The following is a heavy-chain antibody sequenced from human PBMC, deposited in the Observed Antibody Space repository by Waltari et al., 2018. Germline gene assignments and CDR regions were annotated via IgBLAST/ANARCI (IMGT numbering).Heavy chain of an antibody. V-gene: IGHV3-66*02. CDR1: GFRVSSTY. D-gene: IGHD3-10*01. Sequence: EVQLVESGGDLVQPGGSLRLSCAAYGFRVSSTYLSWVRQAPGKGLEWVSLLNSGGNAFYADSVKGRFTISRDNSNNTLYLQMNSLRPEDTAVYFCAGRGYASGSYLSLGHWGQGTLVAVSS. J-gene: IGHJ4*02. CDR2: LNSGGNA. CDR3: AGRGYASGSYLSLGH.